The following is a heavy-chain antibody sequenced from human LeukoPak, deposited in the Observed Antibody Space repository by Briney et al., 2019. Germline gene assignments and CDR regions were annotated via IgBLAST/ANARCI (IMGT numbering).Heavy chain of an antibody. Sequence: GGSLKLSCAASGFTFSSYGMHWVRQAPGKGLEWVAVIWYDGSNKYYADSVKGRFTISRDNSKNTLYLQMNSLRAEDTAVYYCARDGVRRFGELNAFDIWGQGTMVTVSS. CDR1: GFTFSSYG. J-gene: IGHJ3*02. CDR2: IWYDGSNK. V-gene: IGHV3-33*08. D-gene: IGHD3-10*01. CDR3: ARDGVRRFGELNAFDI.